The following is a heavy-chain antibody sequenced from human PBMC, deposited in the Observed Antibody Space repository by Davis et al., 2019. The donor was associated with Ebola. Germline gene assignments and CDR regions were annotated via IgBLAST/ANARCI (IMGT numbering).Heavy chain of an antibody. J-gene: IGHJ4*02. V-gene: IGHV4-39*01. Sequence: MPSETLSLTCTVSGGSISSSSYYWGWIRQPPGKGLEWIGSIYYSGSTYYNPSLKSRVTISVDTSKNQFSLKLSSVTAADTAVYYCARPENGYRSGWRFDYWGQGTLVTVSS. CDR3: ARPENGYRSGWRFDY. CDR1: GGSISSSSYY. D-gene: IGHD6-19*01. CDR2: IYYSGST.